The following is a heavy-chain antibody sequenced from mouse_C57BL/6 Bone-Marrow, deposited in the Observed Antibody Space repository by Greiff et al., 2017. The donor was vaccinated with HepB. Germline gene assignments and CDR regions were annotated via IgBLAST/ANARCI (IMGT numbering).Heavy chain of an antibody. CDR3: TRRDYGSSYWYFDV. V-gene: IGHV1-5*01. CDR2: IYPGNSDT. D-gene: IGHD1-1*01. J-gene: IGHJ1*03. CDR1: GYTFTSYW. Sequence: EVQLVESGTVLARPGASVKMSCKTSGYTFTSYWMHWVKQRPGQGLEWIGAIYPGNSDTSYNQKFKGKAKLTAVTSASTAYMEISSLTNEDSAVYYCTRRDYGSSYWYFDVWGTGTTVTVSS.